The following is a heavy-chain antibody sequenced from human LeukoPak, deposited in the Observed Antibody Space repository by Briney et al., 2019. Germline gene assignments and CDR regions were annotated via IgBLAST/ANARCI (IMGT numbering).Heavy chain of an antibody. J-gene: IGHJ5*02. CDR2: IKIRTDNFAT. D-gene: IGHD1-14*01. CDR1: GLTFSGSD. V-gene: IGHV3-73*01. Sequence: GGSLRLSCAASGLTFSGSDVHWIRQASGKGLEWVGRIKIRTDNFATAYAASVKGRFSISRDDSKNTAYLQMNSLKTEDTAVYYCGSRSAEGLYKWFDPWGQGTLVTVSS. CDR3: GSRSAEGLYKWFDP.